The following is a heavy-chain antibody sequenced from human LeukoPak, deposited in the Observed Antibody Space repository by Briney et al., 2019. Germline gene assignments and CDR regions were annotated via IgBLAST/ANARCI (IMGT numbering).Heavy chain of an antibody. J-gene: IGHJ6*03. Sequence: PGGSLRLSCAASGFTFSSYGMHWVRQAPGKGLEWVAVIWYGGSNKYYADSVKGRFTISRDNSKNTLYLQMNSLRAEDTAVYYCAKDGDDFWSGPGDYYYYMDVWGKGTTVTVSS. D-gene: IGHD3-3*01. CDR3: AKDGDDFWSGPGDYYYYMDV. CDR1: GFTFSSYG. CDR2: IWYGGSNK. V-gene: IGHV3-30*02.